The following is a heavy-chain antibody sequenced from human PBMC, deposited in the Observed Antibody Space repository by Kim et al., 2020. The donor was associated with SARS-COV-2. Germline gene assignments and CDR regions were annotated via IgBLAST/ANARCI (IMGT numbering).Heavy chain of an antibody. V-gene: IGHV1-3*01. Sequence: KFQGRVTITRDTYTRTTYMELRSLRSEDTAVYYCAREDTYYYYYGMDVWGQGTTVTVSS. J-gene: IGHJ6*02. CDR3: AREDTYYYYYGMDV.